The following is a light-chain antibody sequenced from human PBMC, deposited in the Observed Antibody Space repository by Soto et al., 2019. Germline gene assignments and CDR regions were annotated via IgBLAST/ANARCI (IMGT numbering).Light chain of an antibody. CDR1: TGTVTSGHY. CDR2: DIS. V-gene: IGLV7-46*01. J-gene: IGLJ1*01. CDR3: LLYYGGSSV. Sequence: QAVVTQEPSLTVSPGGTVTLTCGSSTGTVTSGHYPYWFQQKPGQAPRTLISDISRRLSGTPARFSGSLLGDKAALTLSGAQPEDEADYYCLLYYGGSSVFGTGIKLTVL.